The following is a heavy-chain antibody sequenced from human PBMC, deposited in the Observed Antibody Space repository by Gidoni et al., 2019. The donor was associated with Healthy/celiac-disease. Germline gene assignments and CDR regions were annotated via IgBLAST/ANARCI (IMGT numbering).Heavy chain of an antibody. CDR3: ARLYSSSGNWFDP. Sequence: QLQLQESGPGLVKPSETLSLTCTVSGGSISSSSYYWGWIRQPPGKGLEWIGSIYYSGSTYYNPSLKSRVTISVDTSKNQFSLKLSSVTAADTAVYYCARLYSSSGNWFDPWGQGTLVTVSS. D-gene: IGHD6-6*01. CDR1: GGSISSSSYY. CDR2: IYYSGST. V-gene: IGHV4-39*01. J-gene: IGHJ5*02.